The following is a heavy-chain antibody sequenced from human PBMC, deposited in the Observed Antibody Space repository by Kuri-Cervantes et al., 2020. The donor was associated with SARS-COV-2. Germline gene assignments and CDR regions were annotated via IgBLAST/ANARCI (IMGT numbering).Heavy chain of an antibody. CDR3: AREFIVPAAILDY. CDR1: GGSISSSSYY. Sequence: ESLKISCTVSGGSISSSSYYWGWIRQPPGKGLEWIGSIYYSGSTYYNPSLKSRVTISVDTSKNQFSLKLSSVTAADTAVYYCAREFIVPAAILDYWGQGTLVTVSS. V-gene: IGHV4-39*02. CDR2: IYYSGST. D-gene: IGHD2-2*01. J-gene: IGHJ4*02.